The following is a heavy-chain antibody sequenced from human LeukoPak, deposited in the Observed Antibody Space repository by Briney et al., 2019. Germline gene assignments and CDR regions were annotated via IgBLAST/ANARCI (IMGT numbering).Heavy chain of an antibody. V-gene: IGHV1-69*13. D-gene: IGHD6-13*01. CDR2: IIPIFGTA. CDR1: GGTFSSYA. CDR3: ASAYSSSWYGGVDY. J-gene: IGHJ4*02. Sequence: GASVKISCKASGGTFSSYAISWVRQAPGQGLEWMGGIIPIFGTANYAQKFQGRVTITADESTSTAYMELSSLRSEDTAVYYCASAYSSSWYGGVDYWGQGTLVTVSS.